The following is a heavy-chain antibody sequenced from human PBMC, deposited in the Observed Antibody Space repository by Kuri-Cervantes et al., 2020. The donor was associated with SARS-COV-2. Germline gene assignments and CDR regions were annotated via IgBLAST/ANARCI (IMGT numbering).Heavy chain of an antibody. Sequence: GGSLKLSCAVSGFTFSSFSMNWVRQAPGKGLEWVSSISSSSSYIYYADSVKGRFTISRDNAKNSLYLQMNSLRAEDTAVYYCARGVVPAALFDYWGQGTLVTVSS. CDR2: ISSSSSYI. J-gene: IGHJ4*02. CDR3: ARGVVPAALFDY. V-gene: IGHV3-21*01. CDR1: GFTFSSFS. D-gene: IGHD2-2*01.